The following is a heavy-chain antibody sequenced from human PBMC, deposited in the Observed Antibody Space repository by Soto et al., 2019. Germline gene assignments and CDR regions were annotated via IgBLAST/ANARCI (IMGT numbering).Heavy chain of an antibody. D-gene: IGHD6-13*01. Sequence: TQGKGLVWVSRINSDGSITSYADSVKGQFTISRDNAKNTLYLQMNSLRDEDTAVYYCARGSSSWYVSFDYWGQGTLVTVSS. CDR3: ARGSSSWYVSFDY. V-gene: IGHV3-74*01. J-gene: IGHJ4*02. CDR2: INSDGSIT.